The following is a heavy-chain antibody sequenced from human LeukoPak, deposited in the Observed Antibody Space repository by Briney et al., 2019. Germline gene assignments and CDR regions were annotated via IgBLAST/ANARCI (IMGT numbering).Heavy chain of an antibody. J-gene: IGHJ2*01. D-gene: IGHD4-17*01. V-gene: IGHV4-4*02. CDR1: GVYISSSQW. CDR3: ARVSHGDYAGNWYFDL. CDR2: IHLSGRT. Sequence: PSETLSLTCGVSGVYISSSQWWSWVRQPPGKGLEWIGEIHLSGRTNYSPSLKSRVTMSVDTSKNQFSLKLSSVTAADTAVYYCARVSHGDYAGNWYFDLWGRGTLVTVSS.